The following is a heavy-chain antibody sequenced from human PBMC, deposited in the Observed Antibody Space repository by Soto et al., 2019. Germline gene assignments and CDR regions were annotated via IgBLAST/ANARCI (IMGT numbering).Heavy chain of an antibody. Sequence: PSETLSLTCTVSGGSMNYYYWSWIRQPPGKGLEWIGYIYYSGSTYYSPSLKSRVTISVDTSKNQFILRLSSVTAADTALYFCARRHGLDIDAYYWGQGILVTVSS. J-gene: IGHJ4*02. CDR2: IYYSGST. CDR3: ARRHGLDIDAYY. CDR1: GGSMNYYY. D-gene: IGHD3-10*01. V-gene: IGHV4-59*08.